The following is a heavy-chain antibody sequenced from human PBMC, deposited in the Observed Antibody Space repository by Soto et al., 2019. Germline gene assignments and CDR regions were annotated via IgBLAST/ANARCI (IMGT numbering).Heavy chain of an antibody. Sequence: ASLKVACKIAGYTLTELSMHCVRHTPGKGLEWMGGFDPEDGETSYAQKFQGRVTMTRDTSTSTVYMELSSLRSEDTAVYYCARGRRASSSWYSFDYWGQGTLVTVSS. CDR1: GYTLTELS. D-gene: IGHD6-13*01. CDR2: FDPEDGET. CDR3: ARGRRASSSWYSFDY. V-gene: IGHV1-24*01. J-gene: IGHJ4*02.